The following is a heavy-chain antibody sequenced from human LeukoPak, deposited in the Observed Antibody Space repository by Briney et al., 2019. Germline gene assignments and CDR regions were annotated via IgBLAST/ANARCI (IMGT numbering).Heavy chain of an antibody. J-gene: IGHJ4*02. Sequence: SETLSLTCTVSGASFSSSTYYWGWIRQPPGKGLEWIGSIYYSGSSYYNPSLKSRVTLSVDTSKNQFSLKLSSVTAADTAVYYCARHAGGISATGTRPFDYWGQGTLVTVSS. CDR2: IYYSGSS. CDR3: ARHAGGISATGTRPFDY. D-gene: IGHD6-13*01. CDR1: GASFSSSTYY. V-gene: IGHV4-39*01.